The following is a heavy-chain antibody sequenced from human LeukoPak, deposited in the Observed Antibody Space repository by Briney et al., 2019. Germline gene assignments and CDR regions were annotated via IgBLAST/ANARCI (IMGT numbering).Heavy chain of an antibody. CDR2: ISGSGGST. V-gene: IGHV3-23*01. D-gene: IGHD6-19*01. CDR3: AVAVAGKDDY. Sequence: GGSLRLSCVVSGFTFSSYAMTWVRQAPGKGLEWVSAISGSGGSTYYADSVKGRFTISRDNSKNALYLQMNSLRAEDTAVYYCAVAVAGKDDYWGQGTLVTVSS. CDR1: GFTFSSYA. J-gene: IGHJ4*02.